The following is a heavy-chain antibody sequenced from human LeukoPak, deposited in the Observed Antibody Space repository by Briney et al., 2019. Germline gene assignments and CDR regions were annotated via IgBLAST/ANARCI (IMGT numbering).Heavy chain of an antibody. CDR3: GRPDYGGNWGAFDI. CDR1: GNTFTSYG. J-gene: IGHJ3*02. D-gene: IGHD4-23*01. Sequence: EASVKVSCKASGNTFTSYGISWVRQAPGQGLEWMGWISGYNGNTNYAQKLQGRVTMTTDTSTSIAYMELRSLRSDDTAVYYCGRPDYGGNWGAFDIWGQGTMVTVSS. V-gene: IGHV1-18*01. CDR2: ISGYNGNT.